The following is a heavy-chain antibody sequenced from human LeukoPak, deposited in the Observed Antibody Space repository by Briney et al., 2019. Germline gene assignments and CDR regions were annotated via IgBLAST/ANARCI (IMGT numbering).Heavy chain of an antibody. CDR2: IIPIFGTA. CDR1: GYTFTSYY. Sequence: SVKVSCKASGYTFTSYYMHWVRQAPGQGLEWMGGIIPIFGTANYAQKFQGRVTITADESTSTAYMELSSLRSEDTAVYYCARSWYCGGDCYSETNWFDPWGQGTLVTVSS. CDR3: ARSWYCGGDCYSETNWFDP. V-gene: IGHV1-69*13. D-gene: IGHD2-21*02. J-gene: IGHJ5*02.